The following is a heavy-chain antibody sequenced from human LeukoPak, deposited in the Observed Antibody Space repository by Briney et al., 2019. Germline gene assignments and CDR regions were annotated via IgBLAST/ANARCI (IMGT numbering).Heavy chain of an antibody. CDR1: GFTFSNYA. V-gene: IGHV3-23*01. D-gene: IGHD2-15*01. CDR2: INPDDGGS. CDR3: ARSGVATCHY. Sequence: PGGPLRLSCQAPGFTFSNYAMSWVRQAPGKGLEWVSSINPDDGGSFFANSVKGRFTVSRDDSRSVVYLQMNSLRAEDTAVYYCARSGVATCHYWGQGILVTVSS. J-gene: IGHJ4*02.